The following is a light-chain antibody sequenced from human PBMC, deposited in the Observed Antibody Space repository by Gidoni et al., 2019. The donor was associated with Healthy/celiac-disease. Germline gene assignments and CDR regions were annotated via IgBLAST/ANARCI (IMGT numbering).Light chain of an antibody. J-gene: IGKJ4*01. CDR3: QQLNSYLLT. Sequence: DIQLTQSPSFLSASVGDRVTITCRASQGISSYLAWYQQKPGKAPELLIYAASTLQSGVPSRFSGSESATEFTLTISSLQPEDFATYYCQQLNSYLLTFXGXTKVEIK. CDR2: AAS. V-gene: IGKV1-9*01. CDR1: QGISSY.